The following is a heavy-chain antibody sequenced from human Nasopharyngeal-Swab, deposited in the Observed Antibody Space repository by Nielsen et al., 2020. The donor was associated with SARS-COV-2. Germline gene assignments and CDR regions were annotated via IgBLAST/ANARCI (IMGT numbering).Heavy chain of an antibody. CDR3: AKDLGVESPLWFDY. D-gene: IGHD4-23*01. V-gene: IGHV3-23*01. J-gene: IGHJ4*02. CDR1: GFTFSSYS. Sequence: GGSLRLSCTASGFTFSSYSMSWVRQAPGKGLEWVSEISGSGCSPYYAESVKGRFTISRDNSKNTLYLQMSSLRAEDTAIYYCAKDLGVESPLWFDYWGQGTLLTVSS. CDR2: ISGSGCSP.